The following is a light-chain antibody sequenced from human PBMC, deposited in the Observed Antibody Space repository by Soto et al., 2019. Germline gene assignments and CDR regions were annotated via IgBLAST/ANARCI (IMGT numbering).Light chain of an antibody. CDR1: QSVSSN. CDR3: QQYNNWPQT. Sequence: EIVMTQSPATLSVSPGERVTLSCRASQSVSSNLAWYQQKPGQAPRLLISGASTRATGIPARFSGSGSGTEFTLTISSLQSEDFAVYYCQQYNNWPQTFGQGTKLEIK. V-gene: IGKV3-15*01. CDR2: GAS. J-gene: IGKJ2*01.